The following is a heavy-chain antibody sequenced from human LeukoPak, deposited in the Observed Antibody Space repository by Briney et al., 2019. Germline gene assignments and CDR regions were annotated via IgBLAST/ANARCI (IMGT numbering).Heavy chain of an antibody. Sequence: SETPSLTCAVYGGSFSGYYWSWIRQPPGKGLEWMGEINHSGSTNYNPSLKSRVTISVDTSKNQFSLKLSSVTAADTAVYYCARGVWAQWLAFGYFQHWGQGTLVTVSS. CDR2: INHSGST. D-gene: IGHD6-19*01. CDR3: ARGVWAQWLAFGYFQH. CDR1: GGSFSGYY. V-gene: IGHV4-34*01. J-gene: IGHJ1*01.